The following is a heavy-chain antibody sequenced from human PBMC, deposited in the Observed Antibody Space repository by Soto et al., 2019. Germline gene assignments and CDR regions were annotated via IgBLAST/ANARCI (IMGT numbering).Heavy chain of an antibody. CDR1: GYTFTGHY. V-gene: IGHV1-2*02. Sequence: ASVKVSCKASGYTFTGHYIHWVRQAPEQGPEWMGEVGPESGATRYAQKFQGRVTMTRDMSTTTVYMELNNLSPDDTAVYYCGRGRSGQIVVFYWGQGTPVTVSS. CDR3: GRGRSGQIVVFY. CDR2: VGPESGAT. J-gene: IGHJ4*02. D-gene: IGHD1-26*01.